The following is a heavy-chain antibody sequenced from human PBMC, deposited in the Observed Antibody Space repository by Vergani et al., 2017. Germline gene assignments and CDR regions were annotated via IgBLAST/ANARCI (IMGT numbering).Heavy chain of an antibody. CDR3: AKEFCGTGNCYGWNHLEV. V-gene: IGHV3/OR16-10*03. J-gene: IGHJ6*04. CDR1: GFDFSSYI. CDR2: IGVDGDR. D-gene: IGHD1-1*01. Sequence: QLVESGGGWVQPGGSLRLSCVVSGFDFSSYIMNWVRQTAGKGLEWVSSIGVDGDRYYSDSVKGRFTISRDNGQSYLYLDMDNLRVEDTAVYFCAKEFCGTGNCYGWNHLEVWGEGTSVTVSS.